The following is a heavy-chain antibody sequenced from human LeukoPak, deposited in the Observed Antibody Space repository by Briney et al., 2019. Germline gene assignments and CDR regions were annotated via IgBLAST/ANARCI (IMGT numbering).Heavy chain of an antibody. CDR1: GFTFSSYG. V-gene: IGHV3-33*01. Sequence: GGSLRLSCAAAGFTFSSYGMHWVRQAPGKGLEWVAVILSDGSKEFYTNSVKGRFTISRDNSKNTLYLQMNSLRAEDTAVYYCLTIVETTTGAFDIWGQGAMVTVSS. J-gene: IGHJ3*02. CDR2: ILSDGSKE. CDR3: LTIVETTTGAFDI. D-gene: IGHD5-18*01.